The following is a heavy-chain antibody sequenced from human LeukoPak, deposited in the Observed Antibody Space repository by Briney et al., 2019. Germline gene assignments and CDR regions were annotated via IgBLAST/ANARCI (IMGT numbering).Heavy chain of an antibody. CDR1: GGSISSGGYS. V-gene: IGHV4-30-2*01. CDR2: IYHSGST. CDR3: ARYCSSTSCHGYFDY. Sequence: SETLSLTCAVSGGSISSGGYSWSWIRQPPGKGLEWIGYIYHSGSTYYNPSLKSRVTISVDRSKNQFSLKLSSVTAADTAVYYCARYCSSTSCHGYFDYWGQGTLVTVSS. J-gene: IGHJ4*02. D-gene: IGHD2-2*01.